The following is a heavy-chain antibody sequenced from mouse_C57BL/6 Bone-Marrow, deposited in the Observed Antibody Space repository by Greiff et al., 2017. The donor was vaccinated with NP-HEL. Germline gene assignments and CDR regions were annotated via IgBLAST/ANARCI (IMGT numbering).Heavy chain of an antibody. CDR3: ARQYDSPAGYAMDY. CDR1: GFTFSDYY. CDR2: INYDGSST. V-gene: IGHV5-16*01. D-gene: IGHD2-4*01. J-gene: IGHJ4*01. Sequence: EVKLMESEGGLVQPGSSMKLSCTASGFTFSDYYMAWVRQVPEKGLEWVANINYDGSSTYYLDSLKSRFIISRDNAKNILYLQMSSLKSEDTATYYCARQYDSPAGYAMDYWGQGTSVTVSS.